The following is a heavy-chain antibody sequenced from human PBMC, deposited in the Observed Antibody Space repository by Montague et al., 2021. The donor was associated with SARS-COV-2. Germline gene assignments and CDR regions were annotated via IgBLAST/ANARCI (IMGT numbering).Heavy chain of an antibody. V-gene: IGHV4-39*01. D-gene: IGHD3-10*01. CDR2: IYYSGTT. CDR3: GRPLVRGVPKAFDI. J-gene: IGHJ3*02. Sequence: SETRSLTCTVSGGSITRNYYWGWISQPPGKGLEWVGNIYYSGTTFINPSLESRVTISVNASKNQFFLNLTSVTAADTAVYYCGRPLVRGVPKAFDIWGQGALVTVSS. CDR1: GGSITRNYY.